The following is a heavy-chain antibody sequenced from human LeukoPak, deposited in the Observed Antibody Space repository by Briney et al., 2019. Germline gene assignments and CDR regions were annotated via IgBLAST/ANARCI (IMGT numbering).Heavy chain of an antibody. V-gene: IGHV3-30*03. CDR2: ISYDGSNK. Sequence: GRSLRLSCAASGFTFSSYGMPWVRQAPGKGLEWVAVISYDGSNKYYADSVKGRFTISRDNSKNTLYLQMNSLRAEDTAVYYCATHYGDRPYDAFDIWGQGTMVTVSS. D-gene: IGHD4-17*01. CDR1: GFTFSSYG. CDR3: ATHYGDRPYDAFDI. J-gene: IGHJ3*02.